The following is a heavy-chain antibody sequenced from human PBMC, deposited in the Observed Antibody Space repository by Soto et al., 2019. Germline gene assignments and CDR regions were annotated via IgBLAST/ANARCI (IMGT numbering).Heavy chain of an antibody. J-gene: IGHJ5*02. CDR2: TYFRSKWYN. Sequence: SXTLSLTCAISGDSVSSKTAAWNWIRQSPSRGLEWLGRTYFRSKWYNDYAISVKSRITINPDTSKNQFSLLLNSVTPEDTAVXXXXXXXFDXFXHWFDPWGQGTLVTVSS. CDR3: XXXXFDXFXHWFDP. D-gene: IGHD3-9*01. V-gene: IGHV6-1*01. CDR1: GDSVSSKTAA.